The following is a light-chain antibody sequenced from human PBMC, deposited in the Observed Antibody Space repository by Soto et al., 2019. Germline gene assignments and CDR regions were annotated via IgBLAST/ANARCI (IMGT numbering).Light chain of an antibody. V-gene: IGKV1-8*01. CDR2: AAS. CDR1: QGISSY. Sequence: AIRMTQAPSSFSASTGDRVTITCRASQGISSYLAWYQQKPGKAPKLLIYAASTLQSGVPSRFSGSGSGTDFTLTISCLQSEDVATYYCLQYYSYPRTFGQGTKLEIK. J-gene: IGKJ2*02. CDR3: LQYYSYPRT.